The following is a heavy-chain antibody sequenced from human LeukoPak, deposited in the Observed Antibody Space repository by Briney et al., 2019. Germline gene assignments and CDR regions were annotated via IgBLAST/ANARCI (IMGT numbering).Heavy chain of an antibody. V-gene: IGHV4-39*07. CDR2: IYYSGST. Sequence: SETLSLTCTVSGGSISTGSYYWGWIRQPPGKGLEWIGSIYYSGSTHYNPSLKSRVTISVDTSKNQFSLKLSSVTAADTAVYYCARARSRDYGDYGGDAFDIWGQGTMVTVSS. CDR1: GGSISTGSYY. CDR3: ARARSRDYGDYGGDAFDI. D-gene: IGHD4-17*01. J-gene: IGHJ3*02.